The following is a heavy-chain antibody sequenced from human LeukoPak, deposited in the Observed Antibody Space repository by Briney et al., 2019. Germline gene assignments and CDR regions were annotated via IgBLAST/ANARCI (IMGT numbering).Heavy chain of an antibody. J-gene: IGHJ4*02. V-gene: IGHV1-2*02. CDR2: INPNSGDT. Sequence: GASVKVSCKASGYIFAAYYVHWVRQAPGQGLEWMGWINPNSGDTNYAQKFQGRVTMTRDTSTAYMDLRSLRSDDTAVYYCAREATSRDFDYWGQGTLVTVSS. CDR3: AREATSRDFDY. CDR1: GYIFAAYY.